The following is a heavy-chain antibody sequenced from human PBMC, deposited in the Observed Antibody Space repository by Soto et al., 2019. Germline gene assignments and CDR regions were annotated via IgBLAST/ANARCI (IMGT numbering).Heavy chain of an antibody. CDR2: IYYSGST. D-gene: IGHD3-22*01. J-gene: IGHJ5*02. CDR3: VRARLCYYDSSGYAEGFDP. V-gene: IGHV4-59*01. CDR1: VGSISSYY. Sequence: SETLSLTGTFSVGSISSYYWSWIRQPPGKGLEWIGYIYYSGSTNYNPSLTSRVTISVDTSKTQFSLKLSSVTAADTAVDYCVRARLCYYDSSGYAEGFDPWGQGTLVTVSS.